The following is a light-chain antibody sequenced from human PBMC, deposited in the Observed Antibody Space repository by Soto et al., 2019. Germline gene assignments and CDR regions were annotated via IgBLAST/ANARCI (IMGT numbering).Light chain of an antibody. J-gene: IGLJ3*02. V-gene: IGLV2-14*01. Sequence: QSVLTQPASVSGSPGQSITISCTGTSSDVGGYNYVSWYQQHPGKAPKLMIYDVSNRPSGVSNRFSGSNAGNTASLTISGLQAEDEAYYYCSSYTSRSPRVFGGGTKLTVL. CDR3: SSYTSRSPRV. CDR2: DVS. CDR1: SSDVGGYNY.